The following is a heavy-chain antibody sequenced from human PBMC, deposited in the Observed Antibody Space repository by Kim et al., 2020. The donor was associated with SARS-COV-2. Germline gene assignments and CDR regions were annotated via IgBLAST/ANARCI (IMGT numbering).Heavy chain of an antibody. CDR3: ARSAHFWSGHYLDL. V-gene: IGHV1-2*02. D-gene: IGHD3-3*01. CDR2: INPYSGDT. Sequence: ASVKVSCKASGYTFTDYYIHWVRQAPGQGLEWMGWINPYSGDTNYARKFQGRVTMTRDTSISTPYVELTSLRSDDTAVYYCARSAHFWSGHYLDLWGQGTLITVSP. CDR1: GYTFTDYY. J-gene: IGHJ5*02.